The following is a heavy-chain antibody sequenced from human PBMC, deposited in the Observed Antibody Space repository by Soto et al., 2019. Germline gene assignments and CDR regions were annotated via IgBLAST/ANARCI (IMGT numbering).Heavy chain of an antibody. CDR1: GHSFTSYW. J-gene: IGHJ6*02. Sequence: GESLKISCKGSGHSFTSYWISWVRQMPGKGLEWMGRIDPSDSYTNYSPSFQGHVTISADRSISTAYLQWSSLKASDTAMYYCARHRLGYYYYGMDVWGQGTTVTVSS. CDR3: ARHRLGYYYYGMDV. D-gene: IGHD3-16*01. V-gene: IGHV5-10-1*01. CDR2: IDPSDSYT.